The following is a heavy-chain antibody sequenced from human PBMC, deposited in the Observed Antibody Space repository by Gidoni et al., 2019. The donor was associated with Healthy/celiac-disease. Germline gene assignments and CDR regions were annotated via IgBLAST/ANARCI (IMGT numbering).Heavy chain of an antibody. CDR1: GYSISSGYY. D-gene: IGHD6-19*01. Sequence: QVQLQESGPGLVKPSETLSLTCTVSGYSISSGYYWGWIRQPPGKGLEWIGSIYHSGSTYYNPSLKSRVTISVDTSKNQFSLKLSSVTAADTAVYYCARDPPRIAVAGTDYWGQGTLVTVSS. CDR2: IYHSGST. CDR3: ARDPPRIAVAGTDY. V-gene: IGHV4-38-2*02. J-gene: IGHJ4*02.